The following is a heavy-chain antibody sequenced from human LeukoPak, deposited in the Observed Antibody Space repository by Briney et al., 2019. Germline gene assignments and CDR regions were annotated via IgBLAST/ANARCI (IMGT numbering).Heavy chain of an antibody. D-gene: IGHD3-9*01. Sequence: VASVKVSCKASGYTFTSYGIGWVRQAPGQGLEWMGWINPYTGNPTYAQGFTGRFVFSFDTPVSTAYLQISSLKTEDTAVYYCARVDRYVYYSMDVCGTGTTVTVS. CDR3: ARVDRYVYYSMDV. CDR1: GYTFTSYG. V-gene: IGHV7-4-1*02. CDR2: INPYTGNP. J-gene: IGHJ6*03.